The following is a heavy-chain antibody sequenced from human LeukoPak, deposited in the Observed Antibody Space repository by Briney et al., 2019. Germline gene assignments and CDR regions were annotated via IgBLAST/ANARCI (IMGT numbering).Heavy chain of an antibody. V-gene: IGHV3-9*01. Sequence: GGSLRLSCAASGFTFEDYAMYWVRQAPGKGLEWVSSINWNSGRIGYADSVKGRFTISRDNAKNSLYLQMNSLRAEDTAVYYCARDTDVDIVATDMYWGQGTLVTVSS. CDR2: INWNSGRI. J-gene: IGHJ4*02. D-gene: IGHD5-12*01. CDR1: GFTFEDYA. CDR3: ARDTDVDIVATDMY.